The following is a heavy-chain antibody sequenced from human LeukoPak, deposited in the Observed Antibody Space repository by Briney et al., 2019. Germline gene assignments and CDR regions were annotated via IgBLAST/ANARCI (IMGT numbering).Heavy chain of an antibody. CDR1: GFTFSIYW. CDR3: ARGRLVDPSSYLFDG. Sequence: PGGSLRLSCAASGFTFSIYWMSWVRQAPGKGLEWVANIKQDGRAKYYVDCVKGRFTISRDNAKKSLYLPMNSLRVEDTAVYYCARGRLVDPSSYLFDGWGQGTLVSVSS. J-gene: IGHJ4*02. CDR2: IKQDGRAK. D-gene: IGHD2-8*02. V-gene: IGHV3-7*01.